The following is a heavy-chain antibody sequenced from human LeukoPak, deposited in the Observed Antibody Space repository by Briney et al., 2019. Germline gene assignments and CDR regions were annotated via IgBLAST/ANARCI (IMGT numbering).Heavy chain of an antibody. J-gene: IGHJ4*02. CDR3: AREGVAQYYFDY. CDR2: ISYDGSNK. CDR1: GFTFSSYA. Sequence: PGGSLRLSCAASGFTFSSYAMHWVRQAPGKGLEWVAVISYDGSNKYYADSVKGRFTISRDNSKNTLYLQMNSLRAEDTAVYYCAREGVAQYYFDYWGQGTLVTVSS. V-gene: IGHV3-30*04. D-gene: IGHD2-15*01.